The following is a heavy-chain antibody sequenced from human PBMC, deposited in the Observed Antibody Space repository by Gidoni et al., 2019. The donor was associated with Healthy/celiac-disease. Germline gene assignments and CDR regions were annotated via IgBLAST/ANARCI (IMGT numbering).Heavy chain of an antibody. CDR2: IRCSGGRT. CDR1: GFTFSSYA. D-gene: IGHD2-2*01. CDR3: AKQTRGVPAAITNKAAAGIPPYFDY. J-gene: IGHJ4*02. Sequence: EVQLLESGGGLVQPGGSLRLSCAASGFTFSSYALVWVGRAPGKGLEWVSAIRCSGGRTYYADSVKGRFTISRDNSKNTLYLQMNSLRAEDTAVYYCAKQTRGVPAAITNKAAAGIPPYFDYWGQGTLVTVSS. V-gene: IGHV3-23*01.